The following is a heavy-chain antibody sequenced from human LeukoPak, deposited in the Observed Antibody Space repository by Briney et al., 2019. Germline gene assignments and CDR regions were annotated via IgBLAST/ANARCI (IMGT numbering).Heavy chain of an antibody. CDR1: GFTFSSYA. Sequence: PGGSLTLSCAASGFTFSSYAMRWLRPAPGKGLEWVGDITGSGHSTYYADPVKGRLTISRDNAKNPPYLQMNGLRAQDSVFFYWAKHGVIMTGHAYSPVDYGGRGTLVTVSS. V-gene: IGHV3-23*01. CDR3: AKHGVIMTGHAYSPVDY. CDR2: ITGSGHST. D-gene: IGHD3-16*01. J-gene: IGHJ4*02.